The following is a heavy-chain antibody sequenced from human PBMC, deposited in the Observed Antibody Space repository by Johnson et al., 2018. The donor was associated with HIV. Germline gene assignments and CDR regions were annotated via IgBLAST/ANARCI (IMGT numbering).Heavy chain of an antibody. CDR3: AREISRYYYDYAAFDL. J-gene: IGHJ3*01. V-gene: IGHV3-33*01. CDR2: IWYDGSNK. Sequence: QVQLVESGGGVVQPGRSLRLSCAASGFTFSSYGMHWVRQAPGKGLEWVAVIWYDGSNKYYADSVKGRFTISRDNSKNTLYLQMNSLRAEDTAVYYCAREISRYYYDYAAFDLWGQGTTVTVSS. D-gene: IGHD3-22*01. CDR1: GFTFSSYG.